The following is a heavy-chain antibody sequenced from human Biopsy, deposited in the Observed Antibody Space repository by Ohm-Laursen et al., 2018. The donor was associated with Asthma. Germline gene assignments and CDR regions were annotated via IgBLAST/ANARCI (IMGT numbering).Heavy chain of an antibody. Sequence: SDTLSLTCDASGGSISVSNWWSWVRQPPGRGLEWIGQIYHLGNANYNPSLKSRVTMSVDKSKNQFSLKLTSVTAADTAVYFCARRWRSYDSSNYYLDQWGQGTLVTVSS. D-gene: IGHD3-22*01. CDR1: GGSISVSNW. CDR2: IYHLGNA. J-gene: IGHJ4*02. CDR3: ARRWRSYDSSNYYLDQ. V-gene: IGHV4-4*02.